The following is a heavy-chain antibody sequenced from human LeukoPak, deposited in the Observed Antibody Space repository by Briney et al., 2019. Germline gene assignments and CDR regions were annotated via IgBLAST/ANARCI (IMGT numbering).Heavy chain of an antibody. J-gene: IGHJ4*02. D-gene: IGHD3-22*01. CDR2: IKPDGSEK. Sequence: GGSLRLSCAASGFTFSSYSMNWVRQAPGKGLEWVANIKPDGSEKYSVDSVKGRFTISRDNAKNSLYLQMNSLRVEDTAVYYCARRDSLNSYWGQGTLVTVSS. V-gene: IGHV3-7*01. CDR3: ARRDSLNSY. CDR1: GFTFSSYS.